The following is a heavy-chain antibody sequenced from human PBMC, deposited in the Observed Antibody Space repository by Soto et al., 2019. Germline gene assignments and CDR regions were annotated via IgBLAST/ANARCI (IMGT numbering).Heavy chain of an antibody. CDR2: ISYDGSNK. CDR3: ATDFEGEYYFDY. V-gene: IGHV3-30*03. J-gene: IGHJ4*02. CDR1: GFTFSSYG. Sequence: QVQLVESGGGVVQPGRSLRLSCAASGFTFSSYGMHWVRQAPGKGLEWVAVISYDGSNKYYADSVKGRFTISRDNSKNTLYLQMNSLRAEDTAVYYCATDFEGEYYFDYWGQGTLVTVSS. D-gene: IGHD3-16*01.